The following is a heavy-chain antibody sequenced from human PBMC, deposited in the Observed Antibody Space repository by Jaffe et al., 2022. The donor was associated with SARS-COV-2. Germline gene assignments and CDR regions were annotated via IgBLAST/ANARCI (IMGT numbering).Heavy chain of an antibody. Sequence: QVQLQESGPGLVKPSQTLSLTCTVSGGSISSGNYFWTWVRQPAGKGVEWIGRISSGGSTTYNPSLSRRLTISVDTSKSHFSLTLTSVTATDAAVYYCARGRNGYSIFESWGQGTQVTVSS. CDR3: ARGRNGYSIFES. CDR2: ISSGGST. V-gene: IGHV4-61*02. J-gene: IGHJ4*02. CDR1: GGSISSGNYF. D-gene: IGHD1-26*01.